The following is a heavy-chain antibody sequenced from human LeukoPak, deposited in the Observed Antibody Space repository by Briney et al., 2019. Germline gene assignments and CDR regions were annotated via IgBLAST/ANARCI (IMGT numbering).Heavy chain of an antibody. Sequence: GGSLRLSCAVSGFTFSSYAMSWVRQAPGKGLEWVSAISGSGGSTYYADSVKGRFTISRDNSKNTLCLQMNSLRAEDTAVYYCAKSRVAFGGVIVMVDYWGQGTLVTVSS. V-gene: IGHV3-23*01. D-gene: IGHD3-16*02. CDR3: AKSRVAFGGVIVMVDY. J-gene: IGHJ4*02. CDR2: ISGSGGST. CDR1: GFTFSSYA.